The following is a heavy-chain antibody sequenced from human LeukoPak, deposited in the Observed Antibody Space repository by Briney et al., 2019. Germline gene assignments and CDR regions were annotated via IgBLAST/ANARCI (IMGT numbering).Heavy chain of an antibody. Sequence: GGSLRLSCAASGFTFSSYDMHWVRQATGKGLEWVSAIGTAGDTYYPGSVKGRFTISRDDFKNTLYLQMNSLRAEDTAVYYCATEGTSVTRGGYFDSWGQGTLVTVSS. CDR1: GFTFSSYD. CDR2: IGTAGDT. V-gene: IGHV3-13*01. CDR3: ATEGTSVTRGGYFDS. D-gene: IGHD4-17*01. J-gene: IGHJ4*02.